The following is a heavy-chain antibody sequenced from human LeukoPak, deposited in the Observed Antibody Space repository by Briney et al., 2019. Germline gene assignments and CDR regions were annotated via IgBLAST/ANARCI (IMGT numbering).Heavy chain of an antibody. J-gene: IGHJ6*02. Sequence: SETVSLTCAVYGGAFSGYYWSWIHQPPGKGLEWIGEINHSGSTNYNPSLKSRVTISVDTSKNQFSLKLSSVTAADTAVYYCASGIAARPYYYYGMDVWGQGTTVTVSS. CDR2: INHSGST. CDR3: ASGIAARPYYYYGMDV. CDR1: GGAFSGYY. V-gene: IGHV4-34*01. D-gene: IGHD6-6*01.